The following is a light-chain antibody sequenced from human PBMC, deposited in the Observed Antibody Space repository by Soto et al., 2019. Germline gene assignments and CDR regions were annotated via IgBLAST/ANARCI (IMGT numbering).Light chain of an antibody. J-gene: IGKJ2*01. CDR3: MQGPHWPPYT. V-gene: IGKV2-30*01. Sequence: EVVMTQSPLSLPVTLGQPASISCRSSQSLAYIDGNTYLSWFQQRPGHSPRRVFYKVSNRESGVTARSSGSGSGSDFTRKISRVEAEDVGVYDCMQGPHWPPYTLGQGTEL. CDR2: KVS. CDR1: QSLAYIDGNTY.